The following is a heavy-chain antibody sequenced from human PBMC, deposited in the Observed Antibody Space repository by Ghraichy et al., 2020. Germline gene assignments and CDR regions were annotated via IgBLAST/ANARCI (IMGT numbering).Heavy chain of an antibody. CDR2: IKQDGSEK. CDR1: GFTFSRYW. CDR3: ATDIDFES. Sequence: GGSLRLSCAASGFTFSRYWMSWVRQAPGKGLEWVANIKQDGSEKYYVDSVKGRFTISRDNSKNSLYLQMNSLRVEDTAVYYCATDIDFESWGQGTLVTVSS. V-gene: IGHV3-7*01. D-gene: IGHD2-15*01. J-gene: IGHJ4*02.